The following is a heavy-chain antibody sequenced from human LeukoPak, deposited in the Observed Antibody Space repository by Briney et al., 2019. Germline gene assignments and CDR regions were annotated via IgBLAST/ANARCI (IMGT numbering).Heavy chain of an antibody. CDR2: ISGSGGST. J-gene: IGHJ4*02. CDR1: GFTFSSYA. D-gene: IGHD3-10*01. CDR3: AKDLLRGGSGSYWFGY. V-gene: IGHV3-23*01. Sequence: GGSLRLSCAASGFTFSSYAMSWVRQAPGKGLEWVSAISGSGGSTYYADPVKGRFTISRDNSKNTLYLQMNSLRAEDTAVYYCAKDLLRGGSGSYWFGYWGQGTLVTVSS.